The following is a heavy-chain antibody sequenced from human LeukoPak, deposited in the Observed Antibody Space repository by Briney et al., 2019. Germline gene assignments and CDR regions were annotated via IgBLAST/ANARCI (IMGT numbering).Heavy chain of an antibody. V-gene: IGHV1-18*01. CDR1: GYTFTSYG. CDR3: AKMATISRNYYYYYMDV. Sequence: GASVKVSCKASGYTFTSYGISWVRQAPGQGLEWMGWISAYNGNTNHAQKLQGRVTMTTDTSTSTAYMELRSMRSDDTAVYYCAKMATISRNYYYYYMDVWGKGTTVTISS. CDR2: ISAYNGNT. J-gene: IGHJ6*03. D-gene: IGHD5-24*01.